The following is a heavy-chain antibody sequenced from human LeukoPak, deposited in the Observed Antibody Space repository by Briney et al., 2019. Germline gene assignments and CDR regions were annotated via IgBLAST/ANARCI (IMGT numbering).Heavy chain of an antibody. CDR2: ISSSGSTI. J-gene: IGHJ6*02. CDR1: GFTFSDYY. Sequence: PGGSLRLSCAASGFTFSDYYMSWIRQAPGKGLEWVSYISSSGSTIYYADSVKGRFTISRDNSKNTLYLQMNSLRDEDTAVYYCARGLGVVVVAATANYYYGMDVWGHGTTVTVSS. CDR3: ARGLGVVVVAATANYYYGMDV. V-gene: IGHV3-11*04. D-gene: IGHD2-15*01.